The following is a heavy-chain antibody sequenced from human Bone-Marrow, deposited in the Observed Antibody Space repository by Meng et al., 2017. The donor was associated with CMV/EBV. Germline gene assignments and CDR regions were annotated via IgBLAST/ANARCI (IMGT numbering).Heavy chain of an antibody. D-gene: IGHD5-12*01. J-gene: IGHJ4*02. CDR1: GFTFSRYW. Sequence: GGPLRLSCAASGFTFSRYWMSWVRQAPGKGLEWVANIKQDGSEKNYVDSVKGRFTISRDNAKNSLYLQMNSRRAEDTAVYYCARDDVWLWGQGTLVTVSS. V-gene: IGHV3-7*01. CDR2: IKQDGSEK. CDR3: ARDDVWL.